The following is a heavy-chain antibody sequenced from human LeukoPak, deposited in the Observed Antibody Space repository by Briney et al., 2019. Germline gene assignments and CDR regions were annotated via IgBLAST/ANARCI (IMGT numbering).Heavy chain of an antibody. D-gene: IGHD6-19*01. CDR3: ARQSRGIAVAGLDY. CDR1: GGSISSYY. CDR2: IYYNGTT. J-gene: IGHJ4*02. Sequence: PSDSLSLTCIVSGGSISSYYWTWIRQPPGKGLEWIGYIYYNGTTNYNPSLKSRVAISVDTSKNQFSLKLNSVTAADTAVYYCARQSRGIAVAGLDYWGQGILVTVSS. V-gene: IGHV4-59*08.